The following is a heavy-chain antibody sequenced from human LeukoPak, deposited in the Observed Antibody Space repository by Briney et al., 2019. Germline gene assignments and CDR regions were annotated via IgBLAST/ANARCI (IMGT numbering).Heavy chain of an antibody. D-gene: IGHD2-2*01. J-gene: IGHJ5*02. CDR1: GGSLSGYY. CDR2: INHSGST. CDR3: ARGADIVVVPAAETGIRWFDP. V-gene: IGHV4-34*01. Sequence: SETLSLTCAVYGGSLSGYYWSWIRQPPGKGLEWIGEINHSGSTNYNPSLKSRVTISVDTSKNQFSLKLSSVTAADTAVYYCARGADIVVVPAAETGIRWFDPWGQGTLVTVSS.